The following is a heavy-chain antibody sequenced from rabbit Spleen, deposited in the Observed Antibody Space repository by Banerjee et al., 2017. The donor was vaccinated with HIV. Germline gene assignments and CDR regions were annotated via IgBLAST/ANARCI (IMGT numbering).Heavy chain of an antibody. J-gene: IGHJ4*01. CDR2: IYAGYIGST. D-gene: IGHD2-1*01. CDR1: GFSFSNKAV. Sequence: QSLEESGGGLVQPEGSLTLTCTASGFSFSNKAVMCWVRQAPGKGLDLIACIYAGYIGSTWYANWAKGRFTISKTSSTTVTLQMTSLTAADTATYFCATYVDYDGDFNLWGQGTLVTVS. CDR3: ATYVDYDGDFNL. V-gene: IGHV1S40*01.